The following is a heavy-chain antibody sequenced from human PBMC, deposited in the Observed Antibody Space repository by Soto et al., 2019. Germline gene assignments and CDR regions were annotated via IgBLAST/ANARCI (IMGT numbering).Heavy chain of an antibody. D-gene: IGHD6-6*01. CDR3: ARGRIAARQNYYYGMDV. V-gene: IGHV4-34*01. CDR2: INHSGST. J-gene: IGHJ6*02. CDR1: GGSFSGYY. Sequence: QVQLQQWGAGLLKPSETLSLTCAVYGGSFSGYYWSWIRQPPGKGLEWIGEINHSGSTKYNPSLKSRVTISVDTSQNQFSLKLSSVTAADTAVYYCARGRIAARQNYYYGMDVWGQGTTVTVSS.